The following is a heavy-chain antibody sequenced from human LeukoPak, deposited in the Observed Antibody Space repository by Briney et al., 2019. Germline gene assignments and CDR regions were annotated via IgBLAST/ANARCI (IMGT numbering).Heavy chain of an antibody. J-gene: IGHJ6*03. V-gene: IGHV4-59*01. CDR1: GGSISGYY. Sequence: PSETLSLTCTVSGGSISGYYWNWIRQPPGKGLEWIGYIYYSGNTNYNPSLKSRVTISLDTSKNQFSLKLSSVTAADTAVYFCASYYGSGTNSRYYYMDVWGKGTTVTISS. D-gene: IGHD3-10*01. CDR3: ASYYGSGTNSRYYYMDV. CDR2: IYYSGNT.